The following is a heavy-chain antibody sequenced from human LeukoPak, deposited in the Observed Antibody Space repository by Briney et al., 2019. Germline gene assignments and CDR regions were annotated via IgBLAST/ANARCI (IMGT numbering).Heavy chain of an antibody. V-gene: IGHV1-3*01. CDR3: ARYPDYYGSGSYYTRGLDY. CDR2: INAGNGNT. Sequence: ASVKVSCKASGYTFTSYAMHWVRRAPGQRLEWMGWINAGNGNTKYSQKFQGRVTITRDTSASTAYMELSSLRSEDTAVYYCARYPDYYGSGSYYTRGLDYWGQGTLVTVSS. J-gene: IGHJ4*02. D-gene: IGHD3-10*01. CDR1: GYTFTSYA.